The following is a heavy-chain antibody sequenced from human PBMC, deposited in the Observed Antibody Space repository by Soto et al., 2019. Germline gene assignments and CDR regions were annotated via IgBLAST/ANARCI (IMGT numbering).Heavy chain of an antibody. CDR1: GFTFSAYA. D-gene: IGHD1-1*01. CDR3: AKFEGHPLEYWYLDF. CDR2: IHGGGGAT. J-gene: IGHJ2*01. Sequence: EVQLLESGGGLVQPGGSLRLSCAASGFTFSAYAMGWVRQAPGKGLEWVSTIHGGGGATHYADSVKGRFTISRDDSKNTLYAPMNSLRAQDTAVYYCAKFEGHPLEYWYLDFWGRRTLVTVSS. V-gene: IGHV3-23*01.